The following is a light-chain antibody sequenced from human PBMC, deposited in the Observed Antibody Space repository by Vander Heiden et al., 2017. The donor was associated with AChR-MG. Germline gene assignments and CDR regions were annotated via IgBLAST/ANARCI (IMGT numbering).Light chain of an antibody. V-gene: IGKV3-15*01. CDR1: QNVNSN. CDR3: QQYNNWPRA. Sequence: IVMTQSPATLSVSPGVRATLSCRASQNVNSNLAWYQQRPDQPPSLLIYGSSTRATGIPARFSGSGSGTEFTLTTSSLQSEDCAVYYCQQYNNWPRAFGQGTKVEIK. CDR2: GSS. J-gene: IGKJ1*01.